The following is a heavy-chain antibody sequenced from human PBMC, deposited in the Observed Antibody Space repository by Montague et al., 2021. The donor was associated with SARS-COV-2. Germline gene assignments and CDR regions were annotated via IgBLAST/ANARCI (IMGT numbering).Heavy chain of an antibody. CDR1: GDSVSNNSAT. Sequence: CAISGDSVSNNSATWNWVRHSPSRGLELLGRTYYRSKWYNDYAVSLRGRVTINPDTSKNQFSLQLNSVTPEDTAIYYCTSGREGNYNVMDVWGQGTTVTVSS. D-gene: IGHD1-1*01. V-gene: IGHV6-1*01. J-gene: IGHJ6*02. CDR2: TYYRSKWYN. CDR3: TSGREGNYNVMDV.